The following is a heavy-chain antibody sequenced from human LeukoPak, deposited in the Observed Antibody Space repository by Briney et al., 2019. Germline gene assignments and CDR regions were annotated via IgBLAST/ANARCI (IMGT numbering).Heavy chain of an antibody. CDR3: ARESPNSGQAVIG. V-gene: IGHV4-31*03. D-gene: IGHD2-21*01. CDR1: GGSISSGGYY. Sequence: PSQTLSLTCTVSGGSISSGGYYWSWIRQHPGKGLEWIGYIYYSGSTYYNPSLKSRVTISVDTSKNQFSLKLSSVTAADTAVYYCARESPNSGQAVIGCGQGTLVTVSS. J-gene: IGHJ4*02. CDR2: IYYSGST.